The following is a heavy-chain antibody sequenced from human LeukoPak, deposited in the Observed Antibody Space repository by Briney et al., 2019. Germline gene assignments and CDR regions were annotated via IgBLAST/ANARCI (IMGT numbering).Heavy chain of an antibody. J-gene: IGHJ2*01. Sequence: SENLSLTCTVSGGSISSYYWSWIRQPPGKGLEWIGYIYYSGSTNYNPSLKSRVTISVDTSKNQFSLKLSSVTAADTAVYYCASTGLSKSDYYDSSGYSGGWYFDLWGRGILVTVSS. CDR1: GGSISSYY. D-gene: IGHD3-22*01. V-gene: IGHV4-59*08. CDR3: ASTGLSKSDYYDSSGYSGGWYFDL. CDR2: IYYSGST.